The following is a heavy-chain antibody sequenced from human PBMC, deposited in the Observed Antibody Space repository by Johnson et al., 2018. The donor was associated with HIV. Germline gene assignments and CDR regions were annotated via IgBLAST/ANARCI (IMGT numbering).Heavy chain of an antibody. V-gene: IGHV3-30*02. Sequence: QVQLVESGGGVVQPGRSLRLSCAASGFTFSIYGMHWVRQAPGKGLEWVSFIRFDGSDKYYADSVKGRFSISRDNSKNTLFLEMNSLRAEDTAVYYCARGSWSSGSYGIWYAFDIWGQGTMVTVSS. D-gene: IGHD1-26*01. CDR2: IRFDGSDK. CDR3: ARGSWSSGSYGIWYAFDI. J-gene: IGHJ3*02. CDR1: GFTFSIYG.